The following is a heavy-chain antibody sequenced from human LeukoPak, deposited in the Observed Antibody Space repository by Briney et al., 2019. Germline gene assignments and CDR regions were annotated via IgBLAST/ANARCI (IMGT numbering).Heavy chain of an antibody. J-gene: IGHJ6*03. CDR2: ISSSSTI. D-gene: IGHD4-23*01. CDR1: GFTFSSYS. Sequence: GGSLRLSCAASGFTFSSYSMNWVRQAPGKGLEWVSYISSSSTIYYADSVKGRFTISRDNAKNSLYLQVNSLRAEDTAVYYCARGGDNGYYYYYYMDVWGKGTTVTVSS. V-gene: IGHV3-48*01. CDR3: ARGGDNGYYYYYYMDV.